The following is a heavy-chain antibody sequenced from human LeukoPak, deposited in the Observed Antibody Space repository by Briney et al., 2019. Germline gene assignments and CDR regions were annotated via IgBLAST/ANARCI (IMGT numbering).Heavy chain of an antibody. CDR2: IYTSGST. CDR1: GGSISSYY. V-gene: IGHV4-4*07. Sequence: SETLSLTCTASGGSISSYYWSWIRQPAGMGLEWIGRIYTSGSTNYNPSLKSRVTMSVDTSKNQFSLKLSSVTAADTAVYYCARDRSEVTMVRGVIASYYYYYYMDVWGKGTTVTVSS. D-gene: IGHD3-10*01. J-gene: IGHJ6*03. CDR3: ARDRSEVTMVRGVIASYYYYYYMDV.